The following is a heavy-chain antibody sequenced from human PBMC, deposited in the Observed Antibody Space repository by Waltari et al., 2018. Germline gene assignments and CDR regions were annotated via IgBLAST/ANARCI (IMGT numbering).Heavy chain of an antibody. V-gene: IGHV3-9*01. J-gene: IGHJ4*02. CDR2: ISWNSGSI. CDR1: GFTFSNYA. D-gene: IGHD6-13*01. Sequence: EVQLLESGGGLVQPGGSLRLSCAVSGFTFSNYAMHWVRQAPGKGLEWVSGISWNSGSIGYADSVKGRFTISRDNAKNSLYLQMNSLRAEDTALYYCAKGALAAAGIFDYWGQGTLVTVSS. CDR3: AKGALAAAGIFDY.